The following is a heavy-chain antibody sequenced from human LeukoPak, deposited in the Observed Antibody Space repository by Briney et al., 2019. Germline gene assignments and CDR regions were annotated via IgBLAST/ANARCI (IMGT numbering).Heavy chain of an antibody. CDR3: ARDLGLRGDYAYFQH. J-gene: IGHJ1*01. D-gene: IGHD2-21*02. V-gene: IGHV3-30*04. Sequence: PGRSLRLSCAASGLTFSSYAMHWVRQAPGKGLEWVAVISYDGSNKYYADSVKGRFTISRDNSKNTLYLQTHSLRAEDTAVYYCARDLGLRGDYAYFQHWGQGTLVTVSS. CDR1: GLTFSSYA. CDR2: ISYDGSNK.